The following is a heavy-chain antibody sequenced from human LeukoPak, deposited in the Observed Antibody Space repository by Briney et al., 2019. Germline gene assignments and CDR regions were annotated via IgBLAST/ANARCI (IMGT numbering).Heavy chain of an antibody. CDR1: GFTFSDFW. V-gene: IGHV3-7*01. Sequence: TGGSLRLSCAASGFTFSDFWMGWVRQDPGKGLEWVANINQDGSENYYVDSVKGRFTISRDNAKNSLYLQMNSLRAEDTAVYYCTKGRSNHYWGQGTLVTVST. CDR2: INQDGSEN. CDR3: TKGRSNHY. D-gene: IGHD3-10*01. J-gene: IGHJ4*02.